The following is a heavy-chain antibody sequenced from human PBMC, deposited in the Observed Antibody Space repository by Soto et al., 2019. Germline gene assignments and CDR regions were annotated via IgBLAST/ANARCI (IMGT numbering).Heavy chain of an antibody. D-gene: IGHD1-26*01. CDR1: GFTFSSYA. J-gene: IGHJ3*02. CDR3: AKARAHAIVDAFDI. Sequence: EVQLLESGGGLVQPGGSLRLSCASSGFTFSSYAMSWVRQAPGKGLEWVSAISGSDGSTDYADSVKGRFTISRDNSKNTLYLQMNSLRAEDTAVYFCAKARAHAIVDAFDIWGQGTMVTVSS. V-gene: IGHV3-23*01. CDR2: ISGSDGST.